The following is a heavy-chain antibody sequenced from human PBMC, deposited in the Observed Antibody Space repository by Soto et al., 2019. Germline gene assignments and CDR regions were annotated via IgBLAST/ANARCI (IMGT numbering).Heavy chain of an antibody. CDR1: GFTFSTYW. Sequence: PGGSLRLSCAAFGFTFSTYWMHWVRQAPGKGLMWVSRINSDGSSTSYADSVKGRFTISRDNAKNTLYLQMNSLRAEDTAVYYCARRSAGQQLVTSTDFDYWGPGTLVTVSS. CDR3: ARRSAGQQLVTSTDFDY. V-gene: IGHV3-74*01. J-gene: IGHJ4*02. D-gene: IGHD6-13*01. CDR2: INSDGSST.